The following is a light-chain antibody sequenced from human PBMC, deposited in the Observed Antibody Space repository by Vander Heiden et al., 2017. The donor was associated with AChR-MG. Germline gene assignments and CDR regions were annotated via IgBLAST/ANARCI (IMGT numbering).Light chain of an antibody. CDR1: SSNIGAGYD. CDR2: GNS. V-gene: IGLV1-40*01. Sequence: SVLTQPPSVSAAPGQRVTISCTGSSSNIGAGYDVHWYQQLPGTAPKLLIYGNSNRPSGVPDRFSGSKSGTSASLAIAGLQAEDEADYYCQSYDSSLSGSWVFGGGTKLTVL. J-gene: IGLJ3*02. CDR3: QSYDSSLSGSWV.